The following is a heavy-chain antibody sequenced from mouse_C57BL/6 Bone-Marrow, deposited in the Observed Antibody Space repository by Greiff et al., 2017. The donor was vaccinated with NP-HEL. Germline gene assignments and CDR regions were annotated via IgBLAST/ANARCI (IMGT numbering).Heavy chain of an antibody. Sequence: QVHVKQSGAELVRPGTSVKMSCKASGYTFTNYWIGWAKQRPGHGLEWIGDIYPGGGYTNYNEKFKGKATLTADKSSSTAYMQFSSLTSEDSAIYYCARGPDGYSIYYYAMDYWGQGTSVTVSS. J-gene: IGHJ4*01. V-gene: IGHV1-63*01. CDR3: ARGPDGYSIYYYAMDY. CDR2: IYPGGGYT. CDR1: GYTFTNYW. D-gene: IGHD2-3*01.